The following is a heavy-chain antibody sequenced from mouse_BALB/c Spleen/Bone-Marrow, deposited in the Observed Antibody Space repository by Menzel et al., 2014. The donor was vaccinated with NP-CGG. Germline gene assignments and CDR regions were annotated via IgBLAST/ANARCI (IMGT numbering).Heavy chain of an antibody. CDR2: INPDSRTI. J-gene: IGHJ2*01. CDR1: GFDFSRYW. D-gene: IGHD1-1*01. Sequence: EVKLQESGGGLVQPGGSLKLSCAASGFDFSRYWMSWVRQAPGKGLEWIGEINPDSRTINYSPSLKDKLIISRDNAKNTLYLRLNKVRSEDTALYYCARPDYYGYLNYWGQGTTLTVSS. V-gene: IGHV4-1*02. CDR3: ARPDYYGYLNY.